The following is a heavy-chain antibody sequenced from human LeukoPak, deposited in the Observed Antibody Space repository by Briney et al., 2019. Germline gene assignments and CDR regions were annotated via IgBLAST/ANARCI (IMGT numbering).Heavy chain of an antibody. CDR2: DYYSGSS. Sequence: PSESLSLTCTVSGGSITDYYWGWIRQPPGKGLEWIGYDYYSGSSNYNPSLKSRVTISVDTSKNQFSLKMSSVTAADTAVYYCARDLTLDGSSGYYAFDIWGQGTMVTVSS. D-gene: IGHD3-22*01. J-gene: IGHJ3*02. V-gene: IGHV4-59*01. CDR1: GGSITDYY. CDR3: ARDLTLDGSSGYYAFDI.